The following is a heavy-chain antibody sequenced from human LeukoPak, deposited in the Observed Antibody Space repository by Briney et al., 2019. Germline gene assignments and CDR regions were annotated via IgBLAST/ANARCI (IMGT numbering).Heavy chain of an antibody. J-gene: IGHJ4*02. CDR3: AKVPKGGYFDY. V-gene: IGHV3-30*18. Sequence: GGSLRLSCAASGFTFSSYGMHWVRQAPGKGLEWVAVISYDGSNKYYADSVKGRFTISRDNSKNTLYLQMNSLRAEDTAVYYCAKVPKGGYFDYWGQGTLVTVSS. CDR1: GFTFSSYG. D-gene: IGHD2-2*01. CDR2: ISYDGSNK.